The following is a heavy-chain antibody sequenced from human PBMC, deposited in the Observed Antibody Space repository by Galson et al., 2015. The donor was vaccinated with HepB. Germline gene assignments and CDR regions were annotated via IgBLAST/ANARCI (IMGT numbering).Heavy chain of an antibody. CDR1: GFTFSSYE. CDR3: ARVNGYDNIRAYFDY. CDR2: ISSSGSTI. J-gene: IGHJ4*02. Sequence: SLRLSCAASGFTFSSYEMNWVRQAPGKGLEWVSYISSSGSTIYYADSVKGRFTISRDNAENSLYLQMNSLRVEDTAVYYCARVNGYDNIRAYFDYWGQGTLVTVSS. D-gene: IGHD3-22*01. V-gene: IGHV3-48*03.